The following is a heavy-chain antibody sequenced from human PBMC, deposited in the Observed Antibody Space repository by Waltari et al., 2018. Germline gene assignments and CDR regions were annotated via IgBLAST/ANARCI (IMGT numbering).Heavy chain of an antibody. D-gene: IGHD4-17*01. J-gene: IGHJ4*02. CDR1: GFTVSSNY. CDR3: ARDQKAGDYGDYWYYFDY. V-gene: IGHV3-53*01. CDR2: IYSGGRT. Sequence: EVQLVESGGGLIQPGGSLRLSCAASGFTVSSNYMSWVRQAPGKGLEWVSGIYSGGRTYYADSVKGRFTISRNNSKNTLYLQMNSLRAEDTAVYYCARDQKAGDYGDYWYYFDYWGQGTLVTVSS.